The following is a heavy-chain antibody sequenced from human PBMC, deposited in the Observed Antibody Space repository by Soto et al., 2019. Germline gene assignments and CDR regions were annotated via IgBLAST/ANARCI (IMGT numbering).Heavy chain of an antibody. CDR2: ISAYNGNT. J-gene: IGHJ5*02. CDR1: GYTFTSYG. V-gene: IGHV1-18*01. D-gene: IGHD3-10*01. Sequence: GASVKVSCKASGYTFTSYGISWVRQAPGQGLEWMGWISAYNGNTNYAQKLQGRVTMTTDTSTSTAYMELRSLRSGDTAVYYCARVPPSTMVRGPRYWFDPWGQGTLVTVSS. CDR3: ARVPPSTMVRGPRYWFDP.